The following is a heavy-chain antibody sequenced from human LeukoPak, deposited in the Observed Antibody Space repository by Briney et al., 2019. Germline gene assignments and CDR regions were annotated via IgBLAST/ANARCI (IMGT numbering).Heavy chain of an antibody. V-gene: IGHV3-30-3*01. J-gene: IGHJ4*02. D-gene: IGHD6-19*01. Sequence: PGGSLRLSCAASGFTFSSYAMHWVRQAPGKGLEWVAVISYDGSNKYYADSVKGRFTISRDNSKNPLYLQMNSLRAEDTAVYYCARDSDIAVASTFDYWGQGTLVTVSS. CDR3: ARDSDIAVASTFDY. CDR1: GFTFSSYA. CDR2: ISYDGSNK.